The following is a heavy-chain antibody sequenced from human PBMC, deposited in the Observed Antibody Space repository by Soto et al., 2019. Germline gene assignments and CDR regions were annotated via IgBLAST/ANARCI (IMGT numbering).Heavy chain of an antibody. CDR3: TTYSGDHSLSDY. Sequence: EVQLLESGGGFVEPGGSLILSCAASQFTFSDYAMSWVRQAPGKGLEWVSAISGSGDVTYYADSVKGRFTLSGANSMNTLYLQITSLRAEDTAVYYCTTYSGDHSLSDYWGKGTQVTVS. J-gene: IGHJ4*02. CDR2: ISGSGDVT. V-gene: IGHV3-23*01. D-gene: IGHD4-17*01. CDR1: QFTFSDYA.